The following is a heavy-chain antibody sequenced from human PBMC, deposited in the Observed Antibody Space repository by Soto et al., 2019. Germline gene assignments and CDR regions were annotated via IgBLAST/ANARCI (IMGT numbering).Heavy chain of an antibody. CDR3: ARGRRYDFWSGYYGGDFDY. CDR1: GGSFSGYY. V-gene: IGHV4-34*01. Sequence: TSETLSLTCAVYGGSFSGYYWSWIRQPPGKGLEWIGEINHSGSTNYNPSLKSRVTISVDTSKNQFSLKLSSVTAADTAVYYCARGRRYDFWSGYYGGDFDYWGKGPLVTVSS. D-gene: IGHD3-3*01. CDR2: INHSGST. J-gene: IGHJ4*02.